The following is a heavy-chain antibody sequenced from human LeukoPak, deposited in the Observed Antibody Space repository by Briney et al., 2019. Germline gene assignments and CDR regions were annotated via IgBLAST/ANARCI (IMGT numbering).Heavy chain of an antibody. Sequence: SETLSLTCTVSGGSIKPYYWNWIRQSPGKGLQWIGYIYHTGPTNYNPSLKSRVTISLDTSKNQFSLKLTSVTAADTAIYYCARVGGMTTINNDALDIWGQGTMVTVSS. V-gene: IGHV4-59*01. CDR3: ARVGGMTTINNDALDI. CDR1: GGSIKPYY. J-gene: IGHJ3*02. D-gene: IGHD5-24*01. CDR2: IYHTGPT.